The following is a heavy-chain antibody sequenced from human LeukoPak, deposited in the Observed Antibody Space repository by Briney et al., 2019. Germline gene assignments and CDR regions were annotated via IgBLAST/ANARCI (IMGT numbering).Heavy chain of an antibody. J-gene: IGHJ4*02. CDR2: ISSSSSYI. CDR3: ARWTYYYGSGSYYVFDY. CDR1: GFTFSSYS. Sequence: PGGSLRLSCAASGFTFSSYSMNWVRQAPGKGLEWVSSISSSSSYIYYADSVKGRFTISRDNAKNSLYLQMNSLRAEDTAVYYCARWTYYYGSGSYYVFDYWGQGTLVTVSS. D-gene: IGHD3-10*01. V-gene: IGHV3-21*01.